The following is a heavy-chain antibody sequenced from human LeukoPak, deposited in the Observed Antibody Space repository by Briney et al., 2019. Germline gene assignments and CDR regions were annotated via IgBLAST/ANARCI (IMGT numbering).Heavy chain of an antibody. CDR3: AREGAAEAENFDY. CDR2: INLNAVTT. J-gene: IGHJ4*02. D-gene: IGHD6-19*01. CDR1: GYTCTNYY. V-gene: IGHV1-46*01. Sequence: ASVKVSCKASGYTCTNYYIHWMRQATGQGLEWVGIINLNAVTTRYAQKFQGRITVTRDTSTSTVYMELSSLRSEDTAVYFCAREGAAEAENFDYWGQGTLVIVSS.